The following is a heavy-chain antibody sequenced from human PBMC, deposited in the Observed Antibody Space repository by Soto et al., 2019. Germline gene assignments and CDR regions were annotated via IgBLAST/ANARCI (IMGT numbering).Heavy chain of an antibody. D-gene: IGHD3-16*02. CDR1: GGSFSGYY. CDR2: INHSGST. Sequence: SETLSLTCAVYGGSFSGYYWSWIRQPPGKGLEWIGEINHSGSTNYNPSLKSRVTISVDTSKNQFSLKLSSVTAADTAVYYCARGNDYVWGSYRRPYYYYGMDVWGQGTTVTVSS. V-gene: IGHV4-34*01. CDR3: ARGNDYVWGSYRRPYYYYGMDV. J-gene: IGHJ6*02.